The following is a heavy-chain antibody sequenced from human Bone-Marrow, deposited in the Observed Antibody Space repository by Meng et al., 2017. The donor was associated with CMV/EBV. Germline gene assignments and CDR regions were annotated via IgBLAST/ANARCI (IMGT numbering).Heavy chain of an antibody. V-gene: IGHV3-74*01. CDR3: ARVRSYYFPFDD. CDR2: INSDGSST. Sequence: GESLKISCAASGFTFSSYWMHWVRQAPGKGLVWVSRINSDGSSTSYADSVKGRFTISRDNAKNTLYLQMNSLRAEDTAVYYCARVRSYYFPFDDWGQGTLVTVSS. D-gene: IGHD2-8*01. CDR1: GFTFSSYW. J-gene: IGHJ4*02.